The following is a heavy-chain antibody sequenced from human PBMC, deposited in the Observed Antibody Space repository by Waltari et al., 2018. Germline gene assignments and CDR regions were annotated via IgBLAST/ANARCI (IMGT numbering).Heavy chain of an antibody. Sequence: EVQLVESGGGLVQPGRSLRLSCAASGFTFDDYAMHWVRQAPGKGLEWVSGISWKSGSIGYADSVKGRFTISRENAKNSQYLQMNSLRAEDTALYYCAKGLDSALNLFDPWGQGTLVTVSS. D-gene: IGHD2-2*03. V-gene: IGHV3-9*01. CDR3: AKGLDSALNLFDP. CDR1: GFTFDDYA. CDR2: ISWKSGSI. J-gene: IGHJ5*02.